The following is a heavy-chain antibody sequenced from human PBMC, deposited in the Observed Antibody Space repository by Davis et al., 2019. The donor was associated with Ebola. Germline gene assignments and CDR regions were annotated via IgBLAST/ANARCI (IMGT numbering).Heavy chain of an antibody. D-gene: IGHD4/OR15-4a*01. CDR1: GFSFDTYW. CDR3: TKTISATPGDY. V-gene: IGHV3-7*01. CDR2: IKQDGSEK. J-gene: IGHJ4*02. Sequence: ESLKISCAASGFSFDTYWMSWVRQAPGKGLEWVANIKQDGSEKYYVDSVKGRFTISRDNAKNSLFLQMNSLRVEDTALYYCTKTISATPGDYWGQGTLVTVSS.